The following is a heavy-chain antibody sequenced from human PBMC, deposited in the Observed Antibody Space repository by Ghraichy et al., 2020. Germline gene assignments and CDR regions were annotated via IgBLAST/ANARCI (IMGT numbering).Heavy chain of an antibody. D-gene: IGHD6-19*01. J-gene: IGHJ6*02. CDR1: GGSISSYY. Sequence: SKTLSLTCTVSGGSISSYYWSWIRQPPGKGLEWIGYIYYSGSTNYNPSLKSRVTISVDTSKNQFSLKLSSVTAADTAVYYCARGVQWGIAVAGTRYYGMDVWGQGTTVTVSS. V-gene: IGHV4-59*01. CDR3: ARGVQWGIAVAGTRYYGMDV. CDR2: IYYSGST.